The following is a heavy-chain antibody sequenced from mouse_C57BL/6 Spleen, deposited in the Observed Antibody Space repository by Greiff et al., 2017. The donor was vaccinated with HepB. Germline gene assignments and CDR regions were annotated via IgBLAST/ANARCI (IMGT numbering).Heavy chain of an antibody. CDR3: TSYYYGSLYFDY. CDR1: GYTFTDYE. D-gene: IGHD1-1*01. V-gene: IGHV1-15*01. CDR2: IDPETGGT. Sequence: QVHVKQSGAELVRPGASVTLSCKASGYTFTDYEMHWVKQTPVHGLEWIGAIDPETGGTAYNQKFKGKAILTADKCSSTAYMELRSLTSEDSAVYYCTSYYYGSLYFDYWGQGTTLTVSS. J-gene: IGHJ2*01.